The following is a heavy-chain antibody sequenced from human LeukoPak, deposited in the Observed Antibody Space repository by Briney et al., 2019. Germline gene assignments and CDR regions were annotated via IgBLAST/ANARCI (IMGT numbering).Heavy chain of an antibody. CDR2: ISSNGGST. CDR1: GFTFSSYA. V-gene: IGHV3-64*01. D-gene: IGHD4-23*01. J-gene: IGHJ4*02. Sequence: GGSLRLSCAASGFTFSSYAMQWVRQAPGKGLEYVSAISSNGGSTYCANSVKGRFTISRDNSKNTLYLQMGSLRAEDMAVYYCARVGQPGGNSYFDYWGQGTLVTVSS. CDR3: ARVGQPGGNSYFDY.